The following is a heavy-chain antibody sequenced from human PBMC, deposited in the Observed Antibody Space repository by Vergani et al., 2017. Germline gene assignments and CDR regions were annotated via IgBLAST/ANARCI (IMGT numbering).Heavy chain of an antibody. V-gene: IGHV5-51*01. Sequence: EVMLVQSGAEVNKPGESLKISCKYSESSFISNEIAWVRQMSGKGLQWMGNINPIDSKIAYSPSFQGQAIISLDKSITTAYLQWRSLKASDTAIYYCTRHVPCGDGACLHFDHWGQGTQVTVSS. CDR3: TRHVPCGDGACLHFDH. CDR1: ESSFISNE. J-gene: IGHJ4*02. CDR2: INPIDSKI. D-gene: IGHD2-21*01.